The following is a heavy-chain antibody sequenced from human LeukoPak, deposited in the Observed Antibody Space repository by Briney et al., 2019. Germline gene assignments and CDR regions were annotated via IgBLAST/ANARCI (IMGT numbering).Heavy chain of an antibody. V-gene: IGHV4-39*01. CDR1: GGSISSSTYY. CDR3: ARPYAYYDILTGYRAPGGWFDP. J-gene: IGHJ5*02. D-gene: IGHD3-9*01. CDR2: IYYSGNT. Sequence: SETLSPTCTVSGGSISSSTYYWGWIRQPPGKGLEWIGSIYYSGNTYYNPSLKSRFTTSLDTSKNQFSLNLSSVTAADTAVYYCARPYAYYDILTGYRAPGGWFDPWGQGTLVTVSS.